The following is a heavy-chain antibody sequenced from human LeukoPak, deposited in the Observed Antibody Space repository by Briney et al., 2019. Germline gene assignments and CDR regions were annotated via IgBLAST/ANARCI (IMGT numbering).Heavy chain of an antibody. J-gene: IGHJ4*02. CDR2: IISSSSYI. Sequence: GGSLRLSCAASGFTFSSYSMNWVRQAPGKGLEWVSSIISSSSYIYYADSVKGRFTISRDTAKNSLYLQMNSLRAEDTAVYYCASDLFGELVPDYWGQGTLVTVSS. D-gene: IGHD3-10*01. V-gene: IGHV3-21*01. CDR1: GFTFSSYS. CDR3: ASDLFGELVPDY.